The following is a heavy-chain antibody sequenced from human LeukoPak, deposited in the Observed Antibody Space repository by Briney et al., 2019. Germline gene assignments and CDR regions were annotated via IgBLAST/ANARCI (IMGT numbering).Heavy chain of an antibody. J-gene: IGHJ4*02. CDR3: ARVRRYYDSSGYYHY. D-gene: IGHD3-22*01. Sequence: SETLSLTCAVYGGSFSGYYWSWIRQPPGKGLEWIGEINHSGSTNYNPSLKSRVTISVDTSKNQSSLKLSSVTAADTAVYYCARVRRYYDSSGYYHYWGQGTLVTVSS. CDR2: INHSGST. V-gene: IGHV4-34*01. CDR1: GGSFSGYY.